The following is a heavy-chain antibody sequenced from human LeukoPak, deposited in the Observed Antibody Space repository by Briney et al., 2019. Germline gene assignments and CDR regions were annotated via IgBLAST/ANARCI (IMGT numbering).Heavy chain of an antibody. J-gene: IGHJ4*02. CDR1: GFTFSSYS. V-gene: IGHV3-21*01. CDR3: ARDPPIAAAGTDDDY. D-gene: IGHD6-13*01. Sequence: PGGSLRLSCAASGFTFSSYSMNWVRQAPGKGLEWVSSISSSSSYIYYADSVKGRFTISRDNAKNSLYLQMNSLRAEDTAVYYCARDPPIAAAGTDDDYWGQGTLLSVS. CDR2: ISSSSSYI.